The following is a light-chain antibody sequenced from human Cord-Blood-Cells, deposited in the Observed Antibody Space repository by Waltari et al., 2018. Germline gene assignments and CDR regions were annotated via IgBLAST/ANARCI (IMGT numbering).Light chain of an antibody. CDR2: RNN. J-gene: IGLJ3*02. V-gene: IGLV1-47*01. Sequence: VTISCSGSSSNIGSNYVYWYQQLPGTAPKLLIYRNNQRPSGVPDRFSGSKSGTSASLAISGLRSEDEADYYCAAWDDSLSGWVFGGGTKLTVL. CDR1: SSNIGSNY. CDR3: AAWDDSLSGWV.